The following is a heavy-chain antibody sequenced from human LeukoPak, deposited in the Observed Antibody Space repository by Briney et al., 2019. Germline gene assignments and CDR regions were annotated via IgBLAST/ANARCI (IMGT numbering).Heavy chain of an antibody. CDR3: ATLNYFDSSGDY. CDR2: INPNSGGT. Sequence: ASVKVSCKASGYTFTGYYMHWVRQAPGQGLEWMGWINPNSGGTNYAQKFQGRVTMTRDTSISTAYMELSRLRSDDTAVYYCATLNYFDSSGDYWGQGTLVTVSS. CDR1: GYTFTGYY. J-gene: IGHJ4*02. V-gene: IGHV1-2*02. D-gene: IGHD3-22*01.